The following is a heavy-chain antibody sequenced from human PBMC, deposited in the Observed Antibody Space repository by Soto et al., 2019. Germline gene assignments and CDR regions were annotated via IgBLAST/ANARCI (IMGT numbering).Heavy chain of an antibody. CDR2: IYYSGST. Sequence: QVRLQESGPGLVRPSQTLSLTCTVSGDSLSSGVYYCSWIRQLPGKGLEWIGFIYYSGSTFYNPSLRSRVTMSADASKNQISLKLSSVTAADTAVYYCAKTKTPPVRNGMDVWGQGTTVTVSS. CDR3: AKTKTPPVRNGMDV. J-gene: IGHJ6*02. D-gene: IGHD2-8*01. V-gene: IGHV4-31*04. CDR1: GDSLSSGVYY.